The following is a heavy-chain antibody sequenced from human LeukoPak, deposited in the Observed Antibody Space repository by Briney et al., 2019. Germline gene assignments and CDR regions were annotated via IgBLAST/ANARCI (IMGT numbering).Heavy chain of an antibody. CDR3: ARAAVAGTYTYGWFDP. CDR1: GYTFTSYY. D-gene: IGHD6-19*01. V-gene: IGHV1-46*01. J-gene: IGHJ5*02. CDR2: INPSGGST. Sequence: ASVKVSCKAAGYTFTSYYMHWVRQGPGQGLEWMGIINPSGGSTSYAQKFQGRVTMTRDTSTSTVYMELSSLRSEDTAVYYCARAAVAGTYTYGWFDPWGQGTLVTVSS.